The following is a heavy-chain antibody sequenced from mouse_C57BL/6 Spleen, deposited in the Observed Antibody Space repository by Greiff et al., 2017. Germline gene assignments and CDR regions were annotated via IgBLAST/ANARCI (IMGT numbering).Heavy chain of an antibody. CDR2: IYPSDSET. J-gene: IGHJ4*01. Sequence: QVQLQQPGAELVRPGSSVKLSCKASGYTFTSYWMDWVKQRPGQGLEWIGNIYPSDSETHYNQKFKDKATLTVDKSSSTAYMQLSSLTSEDSAVYYCARLGMITTRYYAMDYWGQGTSVTVSS. V-gene: IGHV1-61*01. CDR1: GYTFTSYW. CDR3: ARLGMITTRYYAMDY. D-gene: IGHD2-4*01.